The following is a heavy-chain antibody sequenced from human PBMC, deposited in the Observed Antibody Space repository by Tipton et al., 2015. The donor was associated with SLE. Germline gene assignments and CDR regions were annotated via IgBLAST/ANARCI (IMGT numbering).Heavy chain of an antibody. D-gene: IGHD1-26*01. CDR3: ARGGNISGSYYAVDY. V-gene: IGHV4-34*01. CDR2: INHSGST. CDR1: GGSFSGYY. J-gene: IGHJ4*02. Sequence: TLSLTCAVYGGSFSGYYWSWIRQPPGKGLEWIGEINHSGSTNYNPSLKSRVTISVDTSKNQFSLKLSSVTAADTAAYYCARGGNISGSYYAVDYWGQGTLVTVSS.